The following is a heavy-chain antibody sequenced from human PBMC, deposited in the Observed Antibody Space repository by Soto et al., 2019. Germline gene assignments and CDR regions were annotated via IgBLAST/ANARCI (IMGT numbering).Heavy chain of an antibody. D-gene: IGHD2-15*01. J-gene: IGHJ5*02. V-gene: IGHV4-59*08. Sequence: SETLSLTCTVSGGSISSYYWSWIRQPPGKGLEWIGYIYYSGSTNYNPSLKSRVTISVDTSKNQFSLKLSSVTAADTAVYYCARHPPPLGYCSGGSCLQWWFAPWGQGTLVTVSS. CDR1: GGSISSYY. CDR2: IYYSGST. CDR3: ARHPPPLGYCSGGSCLQWWFAP.